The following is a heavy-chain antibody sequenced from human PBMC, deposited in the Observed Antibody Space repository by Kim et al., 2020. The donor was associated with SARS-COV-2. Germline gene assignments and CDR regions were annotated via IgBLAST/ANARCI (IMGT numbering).Heavy chain of an antibody. CDR2: IIPILGIA. V-gene: IGHV1-69*04. D-gene: IGHD4-17*01. J-gene: IGHJ6*02. Sequence: SVKVSCKASGGTFSSYAISWVRQAPGQGLEWMGRIIPILGIANYAQKFQGRVTITADKSTSTAYMELSSLRSEDTAEYYCARDKTTVVTPTKYYYYGMDVWGQGTTVTVSS. CDR1: GGTFSSYA. CDR3: ARDKTTVVTPTKYYYYGMDV.